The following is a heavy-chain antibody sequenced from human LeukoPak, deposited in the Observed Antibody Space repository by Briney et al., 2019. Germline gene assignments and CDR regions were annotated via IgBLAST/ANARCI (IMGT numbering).Heavy chain of an antibody. J-gene: IGHJ6*03. CDR3: AKDWGWLQRYYYYYMDV. V-gene: IGHV3-23*01. Sequence: GGSLRHSCAASGFTFSSYAMSWVRQAPGRGLEWVSAISGSGGSTYYADSVKGRFTISRDNSKNTLYLQMNSLRAEDTAVYYCAKDWGWLQRYYYYYMDVWGKGTTVTVSS. CDR2: ISGSGGST. CDR1: GFTFSSYA. D-gene: IGHD5-24*01.